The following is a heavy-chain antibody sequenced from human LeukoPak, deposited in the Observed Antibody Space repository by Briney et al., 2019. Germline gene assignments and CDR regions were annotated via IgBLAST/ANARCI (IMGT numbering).Heavy chain of an antibody. J-gene: IGHJ4*02. D-gene: IGHD3-22*01. CDR1: GYIFNKYG. Sequence: ASVKVSCKASGYIFNKYGVSWVRQAPGQGLEWLAWISCYNGDTNYAQKFQGRVTVTTDTSTSTVFMELRNLNTDDTAVYYCARDPNYYDSRWEGYFDYWGQGTLVAVSS. V-gene: IGHV1-18*01. CDR2: ISCYNGDT. CDR3: ARDPNYYDSRWEGYFDY.